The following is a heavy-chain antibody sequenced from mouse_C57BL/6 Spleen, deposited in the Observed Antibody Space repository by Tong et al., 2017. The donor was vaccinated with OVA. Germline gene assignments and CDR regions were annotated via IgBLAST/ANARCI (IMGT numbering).Heavy chain of an antibody. V-gene: IGHV2-6-1*01. D-gene: IGHD2-5*01. CDR1: GFSLTSYG. CDR3: ARHYSNFPYAMDY. J-gene: IGHJ4*01. Sequence: VQLQESGPGLVAPSQSLSITCTVSGFSLTSYGVHWVRQPPGEGLEWLVVIWSDGSTTYNSALKSRLSISKDNSKSQVFLKMNSLQTDDTAMYYCARHYSNFPYAMDYWGQGTSVTVSS. CDR2: IWSDGST.